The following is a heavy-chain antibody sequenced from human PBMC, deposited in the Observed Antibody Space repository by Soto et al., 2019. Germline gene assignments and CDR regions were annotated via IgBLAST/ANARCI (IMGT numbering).Heavy chain of an antibody. J-gene: IGHJ4*02. V-gene: IGHV4-59*01. CDR1: GDSISSYY. CDR3: ALRSMAVVPEY. Sequence: QVQLQESGPGLVKPSETLSLTCAVSGDSISSYYCMWIRQPPGKGLESIGCLYYCRSATYNPSLKSRVNSSVDTSTIQCSLALSSMTAADTAVCCCALRSMAVVPEYWGQGTLVTVSS. D-gene: IGHD3-22*01. CDR2: LYYCRSA.